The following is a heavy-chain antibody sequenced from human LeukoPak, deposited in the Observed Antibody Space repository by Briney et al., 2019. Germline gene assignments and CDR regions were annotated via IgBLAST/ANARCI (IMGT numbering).Heavy chain of an antibody. CDR2: ISAYNGNT. V-gene: IGHV1-18*01. Sequence: ASVNVSCKASGYTFTSYGISWVRQAPGQGLEWMGWISAYNGNTNYAQKLQGRVTMTTDTSTSTAYMELRSLRSDDTAVYYCARMSPYMGATTSDAFDIWGQGTMVTVSS. J-gene: IGHJ3*02. CDR1: GYTFTSYG. D-gene: IGHD5-12*01. CDR3: ARMSPYMGATTSDAFDI.